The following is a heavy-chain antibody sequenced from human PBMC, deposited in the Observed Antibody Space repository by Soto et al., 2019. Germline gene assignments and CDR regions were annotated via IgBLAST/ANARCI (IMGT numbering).Heavy chain of an antibody. CDR2: VNPNTGNT. CDR3: ARAYGAGSFDF. D-gene: IGHD3-10*01. CDR1: GYTFRSYD. J-gene: IGHJ5*01. Sequence: QVQLVQSGAEVKKPGASVKVSCTASGYTFRSYDIHWVRQATGQGLEWMGWVNPNTGNTGYAQRFQGRVTMTRDISKSTAYMELSRLTPEDTTIYYCARAYGAGSFDFWGPGTLVSVSS. V-gene: IGHV1-8*01.